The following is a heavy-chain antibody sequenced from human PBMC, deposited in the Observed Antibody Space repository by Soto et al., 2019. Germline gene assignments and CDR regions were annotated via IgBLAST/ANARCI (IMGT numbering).Heavy chain of an antibody. V-gene: IGHV3-30-3*01. CDR3: ASSGPITMVRGVIFPHYYYYYGMDV. Sequence: PGGSLRLSCAASGFTFSSYAMHWVRQAPGKGLEWVAVISYDGSNKYYADSVKGRFTISRDNSKNTLYLQMNSLRAEDTAVYYCASSGPITMVRGVIFPHYYYYYGMDVWGQGATVTVSS. CDR1: GFTFSSYA. CDR2: ISYDGSNK. D-gene: IGHD3-10*01. J-gene: IGHJ6*02.